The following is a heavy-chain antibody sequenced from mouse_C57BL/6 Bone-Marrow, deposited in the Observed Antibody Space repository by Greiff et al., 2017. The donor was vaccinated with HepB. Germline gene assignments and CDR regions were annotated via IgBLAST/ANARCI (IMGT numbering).Heavy chain of an antibody. CDR3: ARAQLRGRGFAY. CDR2: ISYDGSN. V-gene: IGHV3-6*01. D-gene: IGHD3-2*02. CDR1: GYSITSGYY. Sequence: EVQVVESGPGLVKPSQSLSLTCSVTGYSITSGYYWNWIRQFPGNKLEWMGYISYDGSNNYNPSLKNRISITRDTSKNQFFLKLNSVTTEDTATYYCARAQLRGRGFAYWGQGTLVTVSA. J-gene: IGHJ3*01.